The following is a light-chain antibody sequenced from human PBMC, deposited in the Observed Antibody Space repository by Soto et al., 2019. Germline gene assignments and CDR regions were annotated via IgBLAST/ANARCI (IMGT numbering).Light chain of an antibody. CDR1: QGINNY. J-gene: IGKJ4*01. Sequence: DIQMTQSPSSLSASIGDRVTITCWASQGINNYLAWFQQAPGKAPKSLIYAASNLRSGVPSKFSGSGSGTNFTLTIASLQPEDFATYYCQQYNTYPLTFGGGTKVEIK. V-gene: IGKV1-16*02. CDR3: QQYNTYPLT. CDR2: AAS.